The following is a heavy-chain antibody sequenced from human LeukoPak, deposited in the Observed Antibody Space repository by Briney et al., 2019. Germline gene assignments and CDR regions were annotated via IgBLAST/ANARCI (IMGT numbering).Heavy chain of an antibody. CDR1: GGPFSGYY. Sequence: SETLSLTCAVYGGPFSGYYWSWIRQPPGKGLEWIGEINHSGSTNYNPSLKSRVTISVDTSKNQFSLKLSSVTAADTAVYYCARSLPDYDILTGSFLDWGQGTLVTVSS. J-gene: IGHJ4*02. CDR3: ARSLPDYDILTGSFLD. D-gene: IGHD3-9*01. V-gene: IGHV4-34*01. CDR2: INHSGST.